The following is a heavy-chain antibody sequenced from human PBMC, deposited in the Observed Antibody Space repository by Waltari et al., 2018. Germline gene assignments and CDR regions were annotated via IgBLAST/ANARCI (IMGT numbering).Heavy chain of an antibody. V-gene: IGHV3-23*01. J-gene: IGHJ4*02. Sequence: VQLLESGGGLVQSGGSLRLSCAASGFTIRSYAMNWVRQAPGKGVEWVSVISGSGGSTDYADSVKGRFTISRDNSKNTLYLQMNNLRVEDTAVYYCASSLYGDYTQIWGRVFDYWGQGTLVTVSS. CDR2: ISGSGGST. D-gene: IGHD4-17*01. CDR3: ASSLYGDYTQIWGRVFDY. CDR1: GFTIRSYA.